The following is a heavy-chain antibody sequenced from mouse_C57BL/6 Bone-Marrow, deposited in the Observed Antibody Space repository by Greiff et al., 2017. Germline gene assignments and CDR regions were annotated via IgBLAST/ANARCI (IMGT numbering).Heavy chain of an antibody. CDR3: ARSDYEARDY. V-gene: IGHV1-26*01. J-gene: IGHJ4*01. Sequence: VQLQQSGPELVKPGASVKISCKASGYTFTDYYMNWVKQSHGKSLEWIGDINPNNGGTSYNQKFKGKATLTVDKSSSTAYMELRSLTSEDSAVYYCARSDYEARDYWGQGTSVTVSS. CDR1: GYTFTDYY. CDR2: INPNNGGT.